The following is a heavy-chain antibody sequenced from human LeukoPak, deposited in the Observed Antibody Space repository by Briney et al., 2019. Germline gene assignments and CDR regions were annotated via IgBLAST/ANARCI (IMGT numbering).Heavy chain of an antibody. CDR3: ARNGGNSDFDY. CDR2: IYHSGST. D-gene: IGHD4-23*01. Sequence: KSSETPSLTCAVSGGSISSSSGNCWTWVRQPPGKGLEWIGEIYHSGSTNYNPSLKSRVTMLLDKSKNQFSLKLSSVTAADTAVYYCARNGGNSDFDYWGQGTLVTVSS. J-gene: IGHJ4*02. V-gene: IGHV4-4*02. CDR1: GGSISSSSGNC.